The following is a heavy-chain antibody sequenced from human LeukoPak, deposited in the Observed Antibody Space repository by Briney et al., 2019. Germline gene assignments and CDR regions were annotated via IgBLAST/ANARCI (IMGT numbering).Heavy chain of an antibody. J-gene: IGHJ4*02. Sequence: GGSLRLSCAASGFTFSSYGMHRVRQAPGKGPEWVAFIRYDGSNKYYADSVKGRFTISRDNSKNTLYLQMNSLRADDTAVYYCAKYRTSTAPPRNFDYWGQGTLVTVSS. CDR2: IRYDGSNK. CDR3: AKYRTSTAPPRNFDY. V-gene: IGHV3-30*02. CDR1: GFTFSSYG. D-gene: IGHD1-14*01.